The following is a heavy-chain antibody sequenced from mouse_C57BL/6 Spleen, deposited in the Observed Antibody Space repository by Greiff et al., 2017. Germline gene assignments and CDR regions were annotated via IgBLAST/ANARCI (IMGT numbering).Heavy chain of an antibody. CDR1: GFSFNTYA. V-gene: IGHV10-1*01. D-gene: IGHD1-1*01. Sequence: EVQLVESGGGLVQPKGSLKLSCAASGFSFNTYAMNWVRQAPGKGLEWVARIRSKSNNYATYYADSVKARITISRDDSESMLYLQMNILKTEDTAMYYCVRGGSSPFDYWGQGTTLTVSS. CDR3: VRGGSSPFDY. J-gene: IGHJ2*01. CDR2: IRSKSNNYAT.